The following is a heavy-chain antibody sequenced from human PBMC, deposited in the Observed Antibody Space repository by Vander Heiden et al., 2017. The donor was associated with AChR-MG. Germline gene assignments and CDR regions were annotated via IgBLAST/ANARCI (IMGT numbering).Heavy chain of an antibody. J-gene: IGHJ6*02. CDR3: ARGGFGIAAAGTSFYYYYYGMDV. V-gene: IGHV4-34*01. D-gene: IGHD6-13*01. Sequence: QVQLQQWGAGLLKPSETLSLTCAVYGGSFSGYYWSWNRQPPGKGLEWIGEINHSGSTNYNPSLKSRVTISVDTSKNQFSLKLSSVTAADTAVYYCARGGFGIAAAGTSFYYYYYGMDVWGQGTTVTVSS. CDR2: INHSGST. CDR1: GGSFSGYY.